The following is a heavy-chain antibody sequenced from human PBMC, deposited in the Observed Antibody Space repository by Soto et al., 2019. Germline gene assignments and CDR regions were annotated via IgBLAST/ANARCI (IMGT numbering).Heavy chain of an antibody. V-gene: IGHV4-31*03. CDR1: GDSLSSGGHY. CDR3: ARVDHRRYSATLTDY. J-gene: IGHJ4*02. D-gene: IGHD2-15*01. CDR2: IYDSVNT. Sequence: SETLSLTCTVSGDSLSSGGHYWSWIRQHPGKGLEWIGHIYDSVNTYYSPSLRSRVTISADMSKNQFSLNLRSVTAADTAVYYCARVDHRRYSATLTDYLGRGTLVASST.